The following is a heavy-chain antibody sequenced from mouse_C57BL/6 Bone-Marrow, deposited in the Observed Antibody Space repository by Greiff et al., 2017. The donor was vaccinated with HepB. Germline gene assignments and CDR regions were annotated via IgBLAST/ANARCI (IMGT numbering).Heavy chain of an antibody. D-gene: IGHD1-1*01. J-gene: IGHJ2*01. Sequence: QVQLKQSGAELARPGASVKLSCKASGYTFTSYGISWVKQRTGQGLEWIGEIYPRSGNTYYNEKFKGKATLTADKSSSTAYMELRSLTSEDSAVHFCARGPYYYGSSYDYFDYWGQGTTLTVSS. CDR2: IYPRSGNT. V-gene: IGHV1-81*01. CDR1: GYTFTSYG. CDR3: ARGPYYYGSSYDYFDY.